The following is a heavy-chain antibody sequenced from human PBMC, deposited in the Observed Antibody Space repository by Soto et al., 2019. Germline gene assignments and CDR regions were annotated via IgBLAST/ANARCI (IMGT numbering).Heavy chain of an antibody. CDR3: ARDTITMVRGVIITPQLYYYYGMDV. CDR1: GFTFSSYG. CDR2: IWYDGSNK. J-gene: IGHJ6*02. Sequence: GGSLRLSCAASGFTFSSYGMHWVRQAPGKGLGWVAVIWYDGSNKYYADSVKGRFTISRDNSKDTLYLQMNSLRAEDTAVYYCARDTITMVRGVIITPQLYYYYGMDVWGQGTTVTVSS. D-gene: IGHD3-10*01. V-gene: IGHV3-33*01.